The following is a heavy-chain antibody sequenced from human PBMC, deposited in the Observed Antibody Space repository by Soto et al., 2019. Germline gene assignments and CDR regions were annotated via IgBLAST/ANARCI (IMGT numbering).Heavy chain of an antibody. CDR1: GYTFTSYA. D-gene: IGHD3-10*01. J-gene: IGHJ6*02. CDR2: INAGNGNT. V-gene: IGHV1-3*01. CDR3: ARQGGSAWTGGMDV. Sequence: QVPLVQSGAEVKKPGASVKVSCKASGYTFTSYAMHWVRQAPGQRLEWMGWINAGNGNTKYSQKFQGRVTITRDTSASTAYMELSSLLSEDTAVYYCARQGGSAWTGGMDVWGQGTTVTVSS.